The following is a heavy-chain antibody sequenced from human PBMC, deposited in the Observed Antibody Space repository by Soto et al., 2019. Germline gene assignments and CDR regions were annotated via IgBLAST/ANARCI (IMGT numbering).Heavy chain of an antibody. D-gene: IGHD2-15*01. Sequence: PSETLSLTCSVSGDSISTVDYFWAWIRQPPGQALEYIGYLYKSTTTYYNPSFESLVAISLDTSKSQFSLNVTSVTAADTAVYFCARGRYCLTGRCFPNWFDSWGQGTLVTVSS. CDR1: GDSISTVDYF. CDR3: ARGRYCLTGRCFPNWFDS. J-gene: IGHJ5*01. CDR2: LYKSTTT. V-gene: IGHV4-30-4*01.